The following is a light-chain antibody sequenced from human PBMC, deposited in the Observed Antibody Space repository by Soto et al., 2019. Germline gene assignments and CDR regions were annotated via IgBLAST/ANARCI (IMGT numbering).Light chain of an antibody. Sequence: QSVLTQPRSVSGSPGQSVPISYTGTSSDVGGYNYVSWYQQHPGKAPKLMIYDVSKRPSGVPDRFSGSKSGNTASLTISGLQAEDDADYYCCSYAGTYTFYVFGTGTKVTVL. V-gene: IGLV2-11*01. CDR2: DVS. J-gene: IGLJ1*01. CDR3: CSYAGTYTFYV. CDR1: SSDVGGYNY.